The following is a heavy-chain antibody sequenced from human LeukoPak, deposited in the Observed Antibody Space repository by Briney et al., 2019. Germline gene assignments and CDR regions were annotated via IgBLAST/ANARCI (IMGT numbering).Heavy chain of an antibody. J-gene: IGHJ4*02. D-gene: IGHD2-15*01. CDR2: INSEGSST. CDR1: GFTFSRYW. Sequence: GGSLRLSCAASGFTFSRYWMHWVRQAPGKGLVWVSRINSEGSSTSYADSVKGRFTISRDNTKNTLYLQMNSLRAEDTAVYYCASRDKSCSGGSCYPIDYWGQGTLVTVSS. CDR3: ASRDKSCSGGSCYPIDY. V-gene: IGHV3-74*01.